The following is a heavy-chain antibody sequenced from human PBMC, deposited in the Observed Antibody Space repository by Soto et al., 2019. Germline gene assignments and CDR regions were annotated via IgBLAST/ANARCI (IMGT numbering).Heavy chain of an antibody. J-gene: IGHJ6*02. CDR2: IYSGGST. D-gene: IGHD6-13*01. V-gene: IGHV3-66*01. CDR3: ARSRGIAAAGTRFGEYYYYYYGMDV. CDR1: GFTVSSNY. Sequence: GGSLRHSCAASGFTVSSNYMSWVRQAPGKGLEWVSVIYSGGSTYYADSVKGRFTISRDNSKNTLYLQMNSLRAEDTAVYYCARSRGIAAAGTRFGEYYYYYYGMDVWGQGTTVTVSS.